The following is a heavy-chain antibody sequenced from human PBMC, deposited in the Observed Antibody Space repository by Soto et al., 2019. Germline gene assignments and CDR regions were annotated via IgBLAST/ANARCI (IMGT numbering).Heavy chain of an antibody. Sequence: QVQLVESGGGVVQPGRSLRLSCAASGFTFSSYGMHWVRQAPGKGLEWVAVISNDGSNKYYADSVKGRFTISRDNSKNPLELQMNSSGAEDTAVYYCANLDCRSTSCDVCQDDYWDHRTLVIVSS. CDR1: GFTFSSYG. J-gene: IGHJ4*01. D-gene: IGHD2-2*01. CDR3: ANLDCRSTSCDVCQDDY. V-gene: IGHV3-30*18. CDR2: ISNDGSNK.